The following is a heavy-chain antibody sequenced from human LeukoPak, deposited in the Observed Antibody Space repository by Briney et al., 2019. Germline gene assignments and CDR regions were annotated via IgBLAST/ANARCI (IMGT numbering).Heavy chain of an antibody. J-gene: IGHJ4*02. V-gene: IGHV3-48*04. CDR1: GFTFSSYS. Sequence: GGSLRLSCAASGFTFSSYSMNWVRQAPGKGLEWVSYISSGSTTIYYADSVKGRFTISRDNAKNSLYLQMNSLRADDTAVYYCARGDDYYDSSGFGYWGQGTLVTVSS. CDR3: ARGDDYYDSSGFGY. CDR2: ISSGSTTI. D-gene: IGHD3-22*01.